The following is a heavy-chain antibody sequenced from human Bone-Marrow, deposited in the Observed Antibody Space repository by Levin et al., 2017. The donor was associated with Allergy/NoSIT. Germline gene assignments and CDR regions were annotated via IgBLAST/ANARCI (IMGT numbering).Heavy chain of an antibody. J-gene: IGHJ5*02. V-gene: IGHV1-69*06. Sequence: SVKVSCKASGGTFSSYAISWVRQAPGQGLEWMGGIIPIFGTANYAQKFQGRVTITADKSTSTAYMELSSLRSEDTAVYYCARGGYCSGGSCYSNWFDPWGQGTLVTVSS. CDR3: ARGGYCSGGSCYSNWFDP. CDR2: IIPIFGTA. CDR1: GGTFSSYA. D-gene: IGHD2-15*01.